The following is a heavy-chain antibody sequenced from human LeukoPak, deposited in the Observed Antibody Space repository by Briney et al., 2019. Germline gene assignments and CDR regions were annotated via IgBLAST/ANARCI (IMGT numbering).Heavy chain of an antibody. CDR1: GDSVSSGSYY. Sequence: PSETLSLTCTVSGDSVSSGSYYWSWIRQPPGKGLEWIGYIYYSGSTNYNPSLKSRVIISLDTSKNQFSLKLSSVTAADTAVYYCARLGAGPTYYDFWSGYSSFYFDYWGQGTLVTVSS. V-gene: IGHV4-61*01. CDR3: ARLGAGPTYYDFWSGYSSFYFDY. J-gene: IGHJ4*02. D-gene: IGHD3-3*01. CDR2: IYYSGST.